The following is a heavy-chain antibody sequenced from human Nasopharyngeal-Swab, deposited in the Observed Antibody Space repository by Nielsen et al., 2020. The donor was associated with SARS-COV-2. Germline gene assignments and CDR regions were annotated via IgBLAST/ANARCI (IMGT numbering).Heavy chain of an antibody. Sequence: ASVKVSCKPSGYTFASFDINRVRQATGRGLEWVGWMNLDSGDTHYAQEFQGKVTLTRDTSRSTAYMELSSLRSEDTAVYYCARGPRPKRHLDYWGQGTLVTVPS. CDR2: MNLDSGDT. V-gene: IGHV1-8*01. CDR1: GYTFASFD. J-gene: IGHJ4*02. CDR3: ARGPRPKRHLDY. D-gene: IGHD1-1*01.